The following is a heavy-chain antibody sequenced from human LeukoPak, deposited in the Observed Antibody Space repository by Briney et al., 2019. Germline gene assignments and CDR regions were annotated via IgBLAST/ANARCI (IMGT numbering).Heavy chain of an antibody. D-gene: IGHD3-22*01. Sequence: GGSLRLSCAASGFTVSSNYMSWVRQAPGKGLEWVSVIYSGGSTYYADSVKGRFTISRDNSKNTLYLQMNSLRAEDTAVYYCARGGGPLYYYDSSGYWGYYFDYWGQGTLVTVSS. CDR3: ARGGGPLYYYDSSGYWGYYFDY. V-gene: IGHV3-53*01. CDR1: GFTVSSNY. J-gene: IGHJ4*02. CDR2: IYSGGST.